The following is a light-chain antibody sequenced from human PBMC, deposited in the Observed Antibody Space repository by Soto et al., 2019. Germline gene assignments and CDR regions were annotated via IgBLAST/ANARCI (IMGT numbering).Light chain of an antibody. CDR3: QQRNIWPPVT. J-gene: IGKJ5*01. Sequence: EIVMTQSPATLSVSPGERATLSCRASQSVNIYLAWYQQKPGQAPRLLIYGAFNRATGIPARFSGSGSGTDFTLTISSLEPEDFAVYYCQQRNIWPPVTFGQGTRLEIK. V-gene: IGKV3-11*01. CDR2: GAF. CDR1: QSVNIY.